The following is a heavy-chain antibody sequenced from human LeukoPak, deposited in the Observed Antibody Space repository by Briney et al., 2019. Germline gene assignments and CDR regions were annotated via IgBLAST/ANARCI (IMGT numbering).Heavy chain of an antibody. D-gene: IGHD3-3*01. CDR3: ARGAALRDFWSGYYAGYYYGMDV. J-gene: IGHJ6*02. CDR2: IIPIFGTA. Sequence: SVKVSCKASGYTFTSYGISWVRQAPGQGLEWMGGIIPIFGTANYAQKFQGRVTITADESTSTAYMELSSLRSEDTAVYYCARGAALRDFWSGYYAGYYYGMDVWGQGTTVTVSS. V-gene: IGHV1-69*13. CDR1: GYTFTSYG.